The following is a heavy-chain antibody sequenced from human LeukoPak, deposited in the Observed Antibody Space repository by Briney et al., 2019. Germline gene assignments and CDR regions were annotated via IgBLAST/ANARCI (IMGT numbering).Heavy chain of an antibody. CDR3: ARSGSGWYYNWFDP. D-gene: IGHD6-19*01. V-gene: IGHV3-23*01. CDR2: SGSGGPT. CDR1: GFTFSSYA. Sequence: GSLRLSCVASGFTFSSYAMSWVRQAPGKGLEWISGSGGPTYYADSVKGRFTISRDNPKNTLYLQMNSLRAEDTAVYYCARSGSGWYYNWFDPWGQGTLVTVSS. J-gene: IGHJ5*02.